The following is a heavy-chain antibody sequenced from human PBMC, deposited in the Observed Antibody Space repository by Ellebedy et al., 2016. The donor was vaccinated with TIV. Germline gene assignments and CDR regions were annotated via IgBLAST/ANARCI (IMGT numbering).Heavy chain of an antibody. Sequence: MPSETLSLTCTVSGGSISRYYWNWIRQPPGKGLEWIGYINYNGTTNVNPSLKTRVTISVDTSKNQFSLRLSSVSAADTAVYYCARLEPIMVRAAVQGYFDKWGQGTLVTVSS. CDR3: ARLEPIMVRAAVQGYFDK. CDR2: INYNGTT. CDR1: GGSISRYY. J-gene: IGHJ4*02. D-gene: IGHD2-21*01. V-gene: IGHV4-59*08.